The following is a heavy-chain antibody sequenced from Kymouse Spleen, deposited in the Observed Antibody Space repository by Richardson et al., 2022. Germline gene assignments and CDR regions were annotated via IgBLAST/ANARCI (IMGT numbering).Heavy chain of an antibody. V-gene: IGHV4-34*01. CDR3: ARDEVRGVTPFDY. Sequence: QVQLQQWGAGLLKPSETLSLTCAVYGGSFSGYYWSWIRQPPGKGLEWIGEINHSGSTNYNPSLKSRVTISVDTSKNQFSLKLSSVTAADTAVYYCARDEVRGVTPFDYWGQGTLVTVSS. D-gene: IGHD3-10*01. CDR2: INHSGST. J-gene: IGHJ4*02. CDR1: GGSFSGYY.